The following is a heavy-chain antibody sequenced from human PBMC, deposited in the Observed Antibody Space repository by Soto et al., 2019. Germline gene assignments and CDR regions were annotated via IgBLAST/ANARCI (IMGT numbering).Heavy chain of an antibody. V-gene: IGHV1-24*01. Sequence: AASVKVSCKVSGYTLTELSMHWVRQAPGKGLEWMGGFDPEDGETIYAQKFQGRVTMTEDTSTDTAYMELSSLRSEDTAVYYCATAENCSGGSCYSGGWFDPWGQGTLVTVSS. CDR1: GYTLTELS. CDR3: ATAENCSGGSCYSGGWFDP. D-gene: IGHD2-15*01. CDR2: FDPEDGET. J-gene: IGHJ5*02.